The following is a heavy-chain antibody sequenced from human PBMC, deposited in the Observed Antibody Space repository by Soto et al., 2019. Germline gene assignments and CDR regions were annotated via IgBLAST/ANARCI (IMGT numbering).Heavy chain of an antibody. J-gene: IGHJ4*01. D-gene: IGHD3-22*01. CDR1: GFTVTSGS. CDR2: IYSGGGT. Sequence: GGSLRLSCAASGFTVTSGSMSWVRQAPGRGLEWVSVIYSGGGTYYAGSVRGRFTISRDNSKNTLCLQMNSLRAEATAVYYCAKGLDYSDSSGYSYFAYWGHGTRVTVSS. V-gene: IGHV3-53*01. CDR3: AKGLDYSDSSGYSYFAY.